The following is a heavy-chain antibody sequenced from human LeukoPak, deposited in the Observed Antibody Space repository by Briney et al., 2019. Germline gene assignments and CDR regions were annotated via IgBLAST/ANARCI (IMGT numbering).Heavy chain of an antibody. CDR1: GYTFTSYG. J-gene: IGHJ2*01. Sequence: GASVKVSCKASGYTFTSYGISWVRQAPGQGLEWMGWISAYNGNTNYAQKLQGRVTMTTDTSTSTAYMELRSLRSDDTAVYYCARDSRVVRGVISSSLIWYFDLWGRGTLVTVS. V-gene: IGHV1-18*01. D-gene: IGHD3-10*01. CDR2: ISAYNGNT. CDR3: ARDSRVVRGVISSSLIWYFDL.